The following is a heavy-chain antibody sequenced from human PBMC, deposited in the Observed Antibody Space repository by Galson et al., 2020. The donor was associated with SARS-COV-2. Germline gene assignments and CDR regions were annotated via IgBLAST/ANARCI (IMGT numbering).Heavy chain of an antibody. J-gene: IGHJ6*03. D-gene: IGHD6-6*01. Sequence: ASVKVSCKASGGTFSSYAISWVRQAPGQGLEWMGGIIPIFGTANYAQKFQGRVTITTDESTSTAYMELSSLRSEDTAVYYCARGGWSIAARDYYYYYMDVWGKGTTVTVSS. V-gene: IGHV1-69*05. CDR3: ARGGWSIAARDYYYYYMDV. CDR2: IIPIFGTA. CDR1: GGTFSSYA.